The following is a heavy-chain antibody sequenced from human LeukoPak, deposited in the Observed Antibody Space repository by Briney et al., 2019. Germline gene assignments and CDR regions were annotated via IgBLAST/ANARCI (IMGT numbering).Heavy chain of an antibody. D-gene: IGHD2-2*01. CDR3: AREGGVSGSSTSCVNY. CDR1: GYIFTSYY. J-gene: IGHJ4*02. V-gene: IGHV1-46*01. CDR2: INPSGSST. Sequence: ASVKVSCKASGYIFTSYYMHWVRQAPGQGLEWMGIINPSGSSTSYAQKFQGRVTMTRDTSTSTVYMELSSLRSEDRAVYYCAREGGVSGSSTSCVNYWGQGTLVTVSS.